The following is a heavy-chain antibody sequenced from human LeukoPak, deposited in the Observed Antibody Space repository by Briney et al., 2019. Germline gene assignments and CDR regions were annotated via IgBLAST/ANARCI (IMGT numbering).Heavy chain of an antibody. CDR1: GFTFGDYA. CDR3: TRDQTPYY. CDR2: IRSEVYGGTP. J-gene: IGHJ4*02. V-gene: IGHV3-49*04. Sequence: GGSLRLSCTASGFTFGDYAMTWVRQAPGKGLEWVGFIRSEVYGGTPEYAASVKGRFTISRDDSKGIAHLQMNSLRPEDTAVYYCTRDQTPYYWGQGTLVTVSS.